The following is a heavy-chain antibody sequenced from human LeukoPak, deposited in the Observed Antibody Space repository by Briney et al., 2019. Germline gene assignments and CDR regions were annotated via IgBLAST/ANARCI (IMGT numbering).Heavy chain of an antibody. CDR1: GFTFSSYG. V-gene: IGHV3-23*01. CDR2: ISGSGGST. CDR3: AKGGGYSPGDYYFDY. Sequence: GGSLRLSCAASGFTFSSYGMCWVRQAPGKGLEWVSAISGSGGSTYYADSVKGRFTISRDNSKNTLYLQMNSLRAEDTAVYYCAKGGGYSPGDYYFDYWGQGTLVTVSS. D-gene: IGHD4-11*01. J-gene: IGHJ4*02.